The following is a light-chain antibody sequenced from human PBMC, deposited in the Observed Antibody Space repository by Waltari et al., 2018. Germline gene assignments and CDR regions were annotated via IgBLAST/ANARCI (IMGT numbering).Light chain of an antibody. J-gene: IGKJ2*01. Sequence: DIQMTQSPSSLSAAVGDRVTITCQTTQDVTTSLSWFQQKPGKAPQLLIYDASTLQSGVPSRFSGSGSGTSFSFTITSLQPEDSATYYCQHYHTLPYTVGRGTKLQIK. CDR3: QHYHTLPYT. CDR1: QDVTTS. V-gene: IGKV1-33*01. CDR2: DAS.